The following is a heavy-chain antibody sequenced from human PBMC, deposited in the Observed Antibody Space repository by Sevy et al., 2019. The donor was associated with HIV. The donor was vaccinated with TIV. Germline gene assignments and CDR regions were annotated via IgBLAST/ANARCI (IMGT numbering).Heavy chain of an antibody. CDR3: AREGGTSYYYFWRGYEPDRTPHFDY. CDR2: ISSSSSTI. V-gene: IGHV3-48*02. Sequence: GGSLRLSCAASGFTFSSYSMNWVRQAPGKGLEWVSYISSSSSTIYYADSVKGRFTISRDNAKNVLYLEMNSLRDEDTAVYYCAREGGTSYYYFWRGYEPDRTPHFDYWGQGTLVTVSS. D-gene: IGHD3-3*01. J-gene: IGHJ4*02. CDR1: GFTFSSYS.